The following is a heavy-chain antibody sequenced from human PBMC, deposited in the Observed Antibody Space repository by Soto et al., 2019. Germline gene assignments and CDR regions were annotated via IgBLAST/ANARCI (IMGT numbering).Heavy chain of an antibody. Sequence: ASVKVSCKASGYTFTSYSISWVRQAPGQGLEWMGWINPYNGNTKYAQKLQGRVTMTTDTSTSTAYMELRSLISDDTAVYYCGRHSTPREDWGQGALVPFAS. CDR1: GYTFTSYS. CDR2: INPYNGNT. V-gene: IGHV1-18*01. CDR3: GRHSTPRED. J-gene: IGHJ4*02. D-gene: IGHD2-2*01.